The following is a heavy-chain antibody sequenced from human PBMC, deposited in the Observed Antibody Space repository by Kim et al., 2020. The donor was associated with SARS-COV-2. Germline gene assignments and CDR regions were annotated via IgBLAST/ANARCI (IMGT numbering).Heavy chain of an antibody. J-gene: IGHJ4*02. Sequence: YADSVKGRFTISRDNSKNTLYLQMNSLRAEDTAVYYCARGRGVGATVLDYWGQGTLVTVSS. D-gene: IGHD1-26*01. V-gene: IGHV3-33*01. CDR3: ARGRGVGATVLDY.